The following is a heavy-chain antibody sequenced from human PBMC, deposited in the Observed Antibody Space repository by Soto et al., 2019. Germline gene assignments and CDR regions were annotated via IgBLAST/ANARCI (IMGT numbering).Heavy chain of an antibody. CDR1: GYTFTSYG. CDR2: ISAYNGNT. V-gene: IGHV1-18*01. Sequence: ASVKVSCKSSGYTFTSYGISWVRQAPGQGLEWMGWISAYNGNTNYAQKLQGRVTMTTDTSTSTAYMELRSLRSDDTAVYYCAGDEWTRYAFEIYGKETRVTVSS. D-gene: IGHD2-8*01. J-gene: IGHJ3*02. CDR3: AGDEWTRYAFEI.